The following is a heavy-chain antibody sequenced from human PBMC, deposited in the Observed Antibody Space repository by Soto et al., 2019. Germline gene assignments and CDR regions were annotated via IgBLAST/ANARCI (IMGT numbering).Heavy chain of an antibody. Sequence: QVQLQESGPGLVKPSETLSLTCTVSGGSISSYYWSWIRQPPGKGLEWIGYIYYSGSTNYNPSLKSRVTISVDTSKNKFSLKLSSVTAADTAVYCCARGSWNDIGDDYYYGMDVWGQGTTVTVSS. CDR3: ARGSWNDIGDDYYYGMDV. D-gene: IGHD1-1*01. CDR2: IYYSGST. J-gene: IGHJ6*02. V-gene: IGHV4-59*01. CDR1: GGSISSYY.